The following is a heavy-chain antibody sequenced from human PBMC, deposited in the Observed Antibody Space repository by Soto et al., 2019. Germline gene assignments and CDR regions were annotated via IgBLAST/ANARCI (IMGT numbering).Heavy chain of an antibody. D-gene: IGHD3-10*01. CDR1: GFTFSSYA. Sequence: GGSLRLSCAASGFTFSSYAMSWVRQAPGKGLEWVSAISGSGGSTYYADSVKGRFTISRDNSKNTLYLQMNSLRAEDTAVYYCAKDPYYYGSGSYGNSIWGQGTMVTVSS. CDR3: AKDPYYYGSGSYGNSI. V-gene: IGHV3-23*01. CDR2: ISGSGGST. J-gene: IGHJ3*02.